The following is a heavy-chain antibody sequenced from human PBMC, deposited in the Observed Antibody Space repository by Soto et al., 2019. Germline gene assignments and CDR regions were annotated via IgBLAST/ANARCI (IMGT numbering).Heavy chain of an antibody. D-gene: IGHD1-26*01. CDR1: GDSASSNTAA. CDR2: TYYRSKWYN. CDR3: ARDAGPDSGKGDFDP. J-gene: IGHJ5*02. Sequence: SQTLSLTCAISGDSASSNTAAWNWVSQSPSRCIEWLGRTYYRSKWYNHYAVFVKSRITINPDTSSTQFCLQLNSVTPEDTAVYGWARDAGPDSGKGDFDPWGQGTLVPVSS. V-gene: IGHV6-1*01.